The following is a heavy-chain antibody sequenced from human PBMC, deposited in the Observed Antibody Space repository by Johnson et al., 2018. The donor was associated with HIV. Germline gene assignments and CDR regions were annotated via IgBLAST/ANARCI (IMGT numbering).Heavy chain of an antibody. D-gene: IGHD3-22*01. CDR1: GFTFSSYD. Sequence: VQLVESGGGVVQPGGSLRLSCAASGFTFSSYDMHWVRQATGKGLEWVSAIGTAGDTYYPGSVKGRFTISRENAKNTLYLQMNSLRAEDTAVYYCAGGYYESSGLDAFDIWGQGTMVTVSS. CDR2: IGTAGDT. J-gene: IGHJ3*02. V-gene: IGHV3-13*01. CDR3: AGGYYESSGLDAFDI.